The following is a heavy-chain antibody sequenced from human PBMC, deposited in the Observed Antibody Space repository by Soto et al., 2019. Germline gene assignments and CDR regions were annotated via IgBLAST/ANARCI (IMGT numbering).Heavy chain of an antibody. CDR1: GFTFSSYW. D-gene: IGHD1-20*01. J-gene: IGHJ4*02. CDR2: INSDGSST. V-gene: IGHV3-74*01. Sequence: GGSLRLSCAASGFTFSSYWMHWVRQAPGKGLVWVSRINSDGSSTSYADSVKGRFTISRDNAKNTLYLQMNSLRAEDTAVYYCAREQYNWNDPNDYWGQGTLVTVSS. CDR3: AREQYNWNDPNDY.